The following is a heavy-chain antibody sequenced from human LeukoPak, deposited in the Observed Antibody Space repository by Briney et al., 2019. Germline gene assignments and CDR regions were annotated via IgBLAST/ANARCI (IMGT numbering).Heavy chain of an antibody. Sequence: EASVKVSCKASGGTFSSYAISWVRQAPGQGLEWMGGIIPIFGTANYAQKFQGRVTITADESTSTAYMELSSLRSEDTAVYYRARGFRITMVRGRSLNWFDPWGQGTLVTVSS. CDR1: GGTFSSYA. J-gene: IGHJ5*02. CDR3: ARGFRITMVRGRSLNWFDP. D-gene: IGHD3-10*01. V-gene: IGHV1-69*13. CDR2: IIPIFGTA.